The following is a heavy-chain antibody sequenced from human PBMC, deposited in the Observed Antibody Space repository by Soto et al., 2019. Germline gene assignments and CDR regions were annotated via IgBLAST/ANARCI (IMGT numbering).Heavy chain of an antibody. CDR1: GGSISSYY. J-gene: IGHJ4*02. V-gene: IGHV4-59*01. CDR2: IYYSGST. Sequence: SDTLSLTCTVSGGSISSYYWSWIRQPPGKGLEWIGYIYYSGSTNYNPSLKSRVTISVDTSKNQFSLKLSSVTAADTAVYYCARRYGGNFDFWGQGTLVTVSS. D-gene: IGHD1-26*01. CDR3: ARRYGGNFDF.